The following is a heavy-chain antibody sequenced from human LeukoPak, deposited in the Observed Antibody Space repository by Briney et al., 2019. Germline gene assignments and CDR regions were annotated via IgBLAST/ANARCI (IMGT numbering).Heavy chain of an antibody. D-gene: IGHD3/OR15-3a*01. CDR3: VQTKDWPDNWFDP. CDR2: ISAYNGNT. CDR1: GYTFTSYG. V-gene: IGHV1-18*01. Sequence: ASVKVSCKASGYTFTSYGISWVRQAPGQGLEWMGWISAYNGNTNYAQKLQGRVTMTTDTSTSTAYMELRSPRSDDTAVYYCVQTKDWPDNWFDPWGQGTLVTVSS. J-gene: IGHJ5*02.